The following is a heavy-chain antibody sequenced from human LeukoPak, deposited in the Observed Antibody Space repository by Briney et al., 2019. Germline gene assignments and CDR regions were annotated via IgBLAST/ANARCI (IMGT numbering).Heavy chain of an antibody. J-gene: IGHJ3*02. D-gene: IGHD3-3*01. CDR1: GYTFTSYG. Sequence: SVKVSCKASGYTFTSYGISWVRQAPGQGLEWMGRIIPILGIANYAQKFQGRVTITADKSTSTAYMELSSLRSEDTAAYYCARDQGATIFGVVIMGAFDIWGQGTMVTVSS. CDR3: ARDQGATIFGVVIMGAFDI. V-gene: IGHV1-69*04. CDR2: IIPILGIA.